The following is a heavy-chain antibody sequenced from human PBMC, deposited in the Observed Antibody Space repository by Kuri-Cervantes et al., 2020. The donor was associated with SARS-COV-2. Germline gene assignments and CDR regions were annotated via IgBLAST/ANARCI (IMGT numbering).Heavy chain of an antibody. D-gene: IGHD3-3*01. Sequence: SETLSLTCTVSGGSISSSSYYWGWIRQPPGGGLELIASIYHGGRTYYNPSLIRRLAISVDTSKNQFSLNLRSVTAADTAVYYCARADDFWSGPKFDPWGQGTLVTVSS. CDR3: ARADDFWSGPKFDP. V-gene: IGHV4-39*07. J-gene: IGHJ5*02. CDR1: GGSISSSSYY. CDR2: IYHGGRT.